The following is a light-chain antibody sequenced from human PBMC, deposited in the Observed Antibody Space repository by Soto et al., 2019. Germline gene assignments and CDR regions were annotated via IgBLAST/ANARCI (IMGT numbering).Light chain of an antibody. CDR1: QSVSSSY. V-gene: IGKV3-20*01. CDR2: GAS. Sequence: EIVLTQSPGTLSLSPGERATLSCRASQSVSSSYLAWYQQKPGQAPRLLIYGASSRATGIPDRFSGSGSGTDFTLTIIRLEPEDFAVYYCPQYGSSRTFGQGTKVEIK. CDR3: PQYGSSRT. J-gene: IGKJ1*01.